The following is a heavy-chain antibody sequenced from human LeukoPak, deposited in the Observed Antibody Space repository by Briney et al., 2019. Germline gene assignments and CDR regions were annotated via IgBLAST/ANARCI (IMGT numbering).Heavy chain of an antibody. V-gene: IGHV4-59*01. CDR2: IYYGGST. Sequence: SETLSLTCTVSGGSISSYYWSWIRQPPGKGLEWIGYIYYGGSTNYNPSLKSRVTISVDTSKNQFSLKLSSVTAADTAVYYCARDGGYSGYDYPYNWFDPWGQGTLVTVSS. CDR1: GGSISSYY. CDR3: ARDGGYSGYDYPYNWFDP. J-gene: IGHJ5*02. D-gene: IGHD5-12*01.